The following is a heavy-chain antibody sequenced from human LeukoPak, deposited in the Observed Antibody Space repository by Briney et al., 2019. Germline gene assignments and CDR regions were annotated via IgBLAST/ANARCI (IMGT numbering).Heavy chain of an antibody. CDR2: IYTSGST. V-gene: IGHV4-61*02. Sequence: SETLSLTCTVSGGSISSGSYYWSWIRQPAGKGLEWIGRIYTSGSTNYNPSLKSRVTISVDASKNQFSLKLSSVTAADTAVYYCARGLLYDSSVFWFDPWGQGTLVTVSS. CDR1: GGSISSGSYY. J-gene: IGHJ5*02. CDR3: ARGLLYDSSVFWFDP. D-gene: IGHD3-22*01.